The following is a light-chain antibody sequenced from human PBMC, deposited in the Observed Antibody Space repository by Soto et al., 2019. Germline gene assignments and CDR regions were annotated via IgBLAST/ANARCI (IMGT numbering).Light chain of an antibody. V-gene: IGLV2-14*03. CDR1: SSDVGGYNY. J-gene: IGLJ1*01. CDR3: SSYTTSNTRQIV. Sequence: QSALTRPASVSGSPGQSITISCTGTSSDVGGYNYVSWYQHHPGKAPKLIIYDVSNRPSGVSIRFSGSKSDNTASLTISGLQPEDEADYHCSSYTTSNTRQIVFGTGTKLTVL. CDR2: DVS.